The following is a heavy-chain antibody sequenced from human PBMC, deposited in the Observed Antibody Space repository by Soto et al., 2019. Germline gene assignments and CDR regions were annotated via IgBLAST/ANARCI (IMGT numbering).Heavy chain of an antibody. CDR2: IISIFGTA. V-gene: IGHV1-69*01. Sequence: QVQLVQSGAEVKKPGSSVKVSCKASGGTFSSYAISWVRQAPGDGREWMGGIISIFGTANYAQKFQGRVTITADESTCPPYMQLGSLSSESTAVSYCALELGAYYDILTGYDESPGYWGQGTLVTVSS. D-gene: IGHD3-9*01. CDR1: GGTFSSYA. J-gene: IGHJ4*02. CDR3: ALELGAYYDILTGYDESPGY.